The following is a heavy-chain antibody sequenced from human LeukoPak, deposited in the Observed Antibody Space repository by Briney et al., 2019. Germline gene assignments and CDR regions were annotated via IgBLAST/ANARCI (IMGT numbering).Heavy chain of an antibody. CDR1: GFTFEKYV. J-gene: IGHJ4*02. D-gene: IGHD1-26*01. V-gene: IGHV3-23*01. CDR2: IYGSGVSI. CDR3: AKDLGWELPAEAY. Sequence: GGSLRLSCVASGFTFEKYVMTWVRQAPGKGLEWLATIYGSGVSISYADSVKGGFTISRDNSNNTLYLQMNSLRAEDTAMYFCAKDLGWELPAEAYWGQGILVTVSS.